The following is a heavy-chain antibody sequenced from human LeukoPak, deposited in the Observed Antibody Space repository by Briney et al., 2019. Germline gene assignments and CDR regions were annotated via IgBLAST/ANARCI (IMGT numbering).Heavy chain of an antibody. CDR2: IYSDGSIT. V-gene: IGHV3-74*01. J-gene: IGHJ3*02. D-gene: IGHD3-3*01. Sequence: PGGSLRLSCAASGFTFSDYWMHWVRQAPGKGLVWVSRIYSDGSITSNTDSVKGRFTISRDSPKNTVYLQMKSLRAEATAVYYCARGFTIFAVVNDAFDIWGQGTIVTVSP. CDR1: GFTFSDYW. CDR3: ARGFTIFAVVNDAFDI.